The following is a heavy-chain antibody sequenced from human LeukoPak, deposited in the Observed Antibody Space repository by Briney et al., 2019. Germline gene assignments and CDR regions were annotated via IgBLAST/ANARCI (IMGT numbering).Heavy chain of an antibody. J-gene: IGHJ4*02. D-gene: IGHD4-17*01. V-gene: IGHV3-30*18. CDR1: GFTFSSYG. CDR2: ISYDGSNK. CDR3: AKDYGDYSEGVDY. Sequence: GGSLRLSCAASGFTFSSYGMHWVRQAPGKGLEWVAVISYDGSNKYYADSVKGRFTISRDNSKNTLYLQMNGLRAEDTAVYYCAKDYGDYSEGVDYWGQGTLVTVSS.